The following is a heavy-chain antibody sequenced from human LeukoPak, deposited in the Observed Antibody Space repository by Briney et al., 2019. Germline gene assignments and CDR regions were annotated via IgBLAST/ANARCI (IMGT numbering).Heavy chain of an antibody. J-gene: IGHJ1*01. CDR2: MNPNSGNT. Sequence: GASVKVSCKASGYTFTSYDINWVRQATGQGLEWMGWMNPNSGNTGYAQKFQGRVTMTRNTSISTAYMELSSLRSEDTAVYYCARDEGRDGYNPRSAEYFQHWGQGTLVTVSS. CDR3: ARDEGRDGYNPRSAEYFQH. D-gene: IGHD5-24*01. V-gene: IGHV1-8*01. CDR1: GYTFTSYD.